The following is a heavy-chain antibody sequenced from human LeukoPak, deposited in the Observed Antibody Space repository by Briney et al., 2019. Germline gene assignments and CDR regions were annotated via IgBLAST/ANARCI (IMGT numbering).Heavy chain of an antibody. Sequence: GGSLRLSCAASGFTFSSYAMHWVRQAPGKGLEWLAVISYDGSNKYFADSVKGRFTISRDNSKNTLYLQMNSLRAEDTAVYYCTTSLDSNVLLWFGESLGGPDWFDPWGQGTLVTVSS. D-gene: IGHD3-10*01. CDR1: GFTFSSYA. V-gene: IGHV3-30-3*01. CDR3: TTSLDSNVLLWFGESLGGPDWFDP. J-gene: IGHJ5*02. CDR2: ISYDGSNK.